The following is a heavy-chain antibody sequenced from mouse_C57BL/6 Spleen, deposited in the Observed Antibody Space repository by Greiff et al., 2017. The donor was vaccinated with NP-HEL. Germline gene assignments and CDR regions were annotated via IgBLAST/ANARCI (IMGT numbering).Heavy chain of an antibody. Sequence: EVKLVESGPELVKPGASVKISCKASGYSFTGYYMNWVKQSPEKSLEWIGEINPSTGGTTYNQKFKAKATLTVDKSSSTAYMQLKSLTSEDSAVYYCARGRYLDYWGQGTTLTVSS. CDR1: GYSFTGYY. V-gene: IGHV1-42*01. D-gene: IGHD2-14*01. J-gene: IGHJ2*01. CDR2: INPSTGGT. CDR3: ARGRYLDY.